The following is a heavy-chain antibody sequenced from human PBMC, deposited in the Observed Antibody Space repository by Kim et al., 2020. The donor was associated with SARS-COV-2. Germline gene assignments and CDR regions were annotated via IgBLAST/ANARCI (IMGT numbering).Heavy chain of an antibody. CDR1: GFTFSSYA. J-gene: IGHJ4*02. CDR3: AKSREWYSSGWNGFDY. Sequence: GGSLRLSCAASGFTFSSYAMSWVRQAPGKGLEWVSAISGSGGSTYYADSVKGRFTIYRDNSKNTLYLQMNSLRVEDTAVYYCAKSREWYSSGWNGFDYWGQGTLVTVSS. D-gene: IGHD6-19*01. CDR2: ISGSGGST. V-gene: IGHV3-23*01.